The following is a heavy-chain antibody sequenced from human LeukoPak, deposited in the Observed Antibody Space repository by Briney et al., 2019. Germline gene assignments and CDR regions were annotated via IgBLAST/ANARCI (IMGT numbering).Heavy chain of an antibody. CDR3: AKVPNAAAIDY. Sequence: PSETLSLTCAVYGGSFSGYYWSWIRQPPGKGLEWIGEINHSGSTNYNPSLKSRVTISVDTSKNQFSLKLSSVTAADTAVYYCAKVPNAAAIDYWGQGTLVTVSS. CDR2: INHSGST. V-gene: IGHV4-34*01. J-gene: IGHJ4*02. CDR1: GGSFSGYY. D-gene: IGHD6-13*01.